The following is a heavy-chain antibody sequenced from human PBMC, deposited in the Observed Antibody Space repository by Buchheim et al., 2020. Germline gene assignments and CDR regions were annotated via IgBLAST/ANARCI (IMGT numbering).Heavy chain of an antibody. Sequence: QVQLVESGGGVVQPGRSLRLSCAASGFTFSSYGMHWVRQAPGKGLEWVAVISYDGSNKYYADSVKGRFTISRDNSKNTLYLQMNSLRVEDTAVYYCAKGRIYDFWSGYYTNWGQGTL. CDR3: AKGRIYDFWSGYYTN. J-gene: IGHJ4*02. CDR2: ISYDGSNK. CDR1: GFTFSSYG. V-gene: IGHV3-30*18. D-gene: IGHD3-3*01.